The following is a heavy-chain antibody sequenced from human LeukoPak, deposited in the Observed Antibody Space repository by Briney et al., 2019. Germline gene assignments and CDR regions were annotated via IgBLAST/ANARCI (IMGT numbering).Heavy chain of an antibody. V-gene: IGHV3-66*01. D-gene: IGHD4-17*01. Sequence: GGSLRLSCAASGFTVSSNYMSWVRQAPGKGLEWVSVIYSGGSTYYADSVKGRFTISRDNSKNTLYLQMNSLRAEDTAVYYCARDRGHMTTVTLNIWGQGTLVTVSS. CDR1: GFTVSSNY. CDR2: IYSGGST. J-gene: IGHJ4*02. CDR3: ARDRGHMTTVTLNI.